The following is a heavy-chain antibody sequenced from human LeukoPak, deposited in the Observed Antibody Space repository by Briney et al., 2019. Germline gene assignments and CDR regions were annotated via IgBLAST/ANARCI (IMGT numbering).Heavy chain of an antibody. J-gene: IGHJ6*03. CDR1: GFTFSSYG. V-gene: IGHV3-30*02. CDR2: IRYDGSNK. CDR3: AEERTLYYYYMDV. D-gene: IGHD2-2*01. Sequence: GGSLRLSCAASGFTFSSYGMHWVRQAPGKGLEWVAFIRYDGSNKYYADSVKGRFTISRDNSKNTLYLQMNSLRAEDTAVYYCAEERTLYYYYMDVWGKGTTVTVSS.